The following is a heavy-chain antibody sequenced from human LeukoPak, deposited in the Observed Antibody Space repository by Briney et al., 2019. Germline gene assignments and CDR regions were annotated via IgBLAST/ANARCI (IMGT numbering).Heavy chain of an antibody. D-gene: IGHD6-19*01. CDR1: GFTFSSYW. CDR3: ARDRDSSGWSGGFDY. J-gene: IGHJ4*02. Sequence: GGSLRLSCAASGFTFSSYWMHWVRQAPGKGLVWVSRINTDGSSTSYADSVKGRFTISRDNAKNTLYLQMNSLRAEDTAVYYYARDRDSSGWSGGFDYWGQGTLVTVSS. CDR2: INTDGSST. V-gene: IGHV3-74*01.